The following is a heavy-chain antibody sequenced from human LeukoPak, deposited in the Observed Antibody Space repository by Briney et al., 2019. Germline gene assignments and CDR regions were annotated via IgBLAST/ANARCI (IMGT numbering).Heavy chain of an antibody. CDR3: ARAPTYDFWSGYFLYNWFDP. V-gene: IGHV7-4-1*02. J-gene: IGHJ5*02. CDR1: GYTFTNYA. Sequence: GASVKVFCKASGYTFTNYAMNWVRQAPGQGLEWMGWINTNTGNPTYAQGFTGRFVFSLDTSVSTAYLQISSLKAEDTAVYYCARAPTYDFWSGYFLYNWFDPWGQGTLVTVSS. CDR2: INTNTGNP. D-gene: IGHD3-3*01.